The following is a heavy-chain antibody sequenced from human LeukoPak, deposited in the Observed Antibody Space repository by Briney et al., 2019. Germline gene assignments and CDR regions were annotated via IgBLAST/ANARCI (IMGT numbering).Heavy chain of an antibody. D-gene: IGHD2-21*02. CDR1: GGTFSSYA. V-gene: IGHV1-69*05. CDR2: IIPIFGTA. J-gene: IGHJ4*02. CDR3: ARVACGGDCYPYYFDY. Sequence: SVKVSCKASGGTFSSYAISWVRQAPGQGLEWMGRIIPIFGTANYAQKFQGRVTITTDESTSTAYMELSSLRSEDTAVYYCARVACGGDCYPYYFDYWGQGTLVTVSS.